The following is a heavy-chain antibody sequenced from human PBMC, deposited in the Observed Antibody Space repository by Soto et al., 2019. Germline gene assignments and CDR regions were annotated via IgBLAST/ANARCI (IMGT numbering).Heavy chain of an antibody. CDR1: GFTFSSYW. D-gene: IGHD3-9*01. CDR3: ARDVTYYDILTGYAD. V-gene: IGHV3-7*01. Sequence: GGSLRLSCAASGFTFSSYWMNWVRQAPGKGLEWVANIKQDGSEKYYVDSVKGRFTISRDNAKNSLYLQMNSLRAEDTAVYYCARDVTYYDILTGYADWGQGTLVTVSS. CDR2: IKQDGSEK. J-gene: IGHJ4*02.